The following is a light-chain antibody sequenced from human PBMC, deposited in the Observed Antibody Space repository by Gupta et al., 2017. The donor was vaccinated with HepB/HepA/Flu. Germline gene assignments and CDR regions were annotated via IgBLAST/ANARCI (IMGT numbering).Light chain of an antibody. CDR1: QSVLYSSNNENY. V-gene: IGKV4-1*01. Sequence: DIVMTPSPDSLAVSLGERATINCKSSQSVLYSSNNENYLAWYQQKPGQPPKLLIYWASTRESGVPDRFSGSGSGTDFTLTISSLQTEDVAVYYCQQYYITPLTFGGGTKVEI. CDR2: WAS. CDR3: QQYYITPLT. J-gene: IGKJ4*01.